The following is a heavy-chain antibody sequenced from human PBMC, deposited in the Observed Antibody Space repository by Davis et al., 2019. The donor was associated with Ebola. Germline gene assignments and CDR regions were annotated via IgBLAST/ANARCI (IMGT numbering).Heavy chain of an antibody. CDR3: ARITGGLRFLEWYYGMDV. Sequence: ASVKVSCKASGYTFTSYGISWVRQAPGQGLEWMGWISAYNGNTNYAQKLQGRVTMTTDTSTSTAYMELRTLRSDDTAVYYCARITGGLRFLEWYYGMDVWGQGTTVTVSS. D-gene: IGHD3-3*01. CDR1: GYTFTSYG. V-gene: IGHV1-18*01. CDR2: ISAYNGNT. J-gene: IGHJ6*02.